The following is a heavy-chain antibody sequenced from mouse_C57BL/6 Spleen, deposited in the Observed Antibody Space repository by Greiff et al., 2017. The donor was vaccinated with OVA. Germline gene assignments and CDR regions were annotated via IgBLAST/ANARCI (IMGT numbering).Heavy chain of an antibody. J-gene: IGHJ1*03. D-gene: IGHD1-1*01. CDR1: GYTFTSYW. V-gene: IGHV1-5*01. CDR3: TRTSFITTVVDWYFDV. CDR2: IYPGNSDT. Sequence: EVQVVESGTVLARPGASVKMSCKTSGYTFTSYWMHWVKQRPGQGLEWIGAIYPGNSDTSYNQKFKGKAKLTAVTSASTAYMELSSLTNEDSAVYYCTRTSFITTVVDWYFDVWGTGTTVTVSS.